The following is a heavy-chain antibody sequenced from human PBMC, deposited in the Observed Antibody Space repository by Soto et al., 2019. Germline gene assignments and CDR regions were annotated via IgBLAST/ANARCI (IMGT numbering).Heavy chain of an antibody. CDR2: ISADGSDT. CDR1: GFTPHNGL. D-gene: IGHD5-18*01. CDR3: AKMTSGSYGRNYGMDV. J-gene: IGHJ6*02. V-gene: IGHV3-74*01. Sequence: GGALRLSGARSGFTPHNGLVHWVPQSPGKGLVWVSRISADGSDTAYADSVKGRFSISRDNSKNTLYLQMNSLRAEDTAVYYCAKMTSGSYGRNYGMDVWGQGTTVTVSS.